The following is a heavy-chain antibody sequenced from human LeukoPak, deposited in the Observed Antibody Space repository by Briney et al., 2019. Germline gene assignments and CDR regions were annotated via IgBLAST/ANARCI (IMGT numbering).Heavy chain of an antibody. D-gene: IGHD5-18*01. CDR3: ARDQHTSGYSYGLGWFDP. V-gene: IGHV1-2*02. J-gene: IGHJ5*02. CDR1: GYTFTGYY. Sequence: ASVKVSCKASGYTFTGYYMHWVRQAPGQGLEWMGWINPNSGGTNYAQKFQGRVTMTRDTSTSTAYMELSRLRSDDTAVYYCARDQHTSGYSYGLGWFDPWGQGTLVTVSS. CDR2: INPNSGGT.